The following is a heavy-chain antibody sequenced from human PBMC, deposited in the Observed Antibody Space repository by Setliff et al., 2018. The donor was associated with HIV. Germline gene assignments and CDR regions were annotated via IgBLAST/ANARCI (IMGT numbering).Heavy chain of an antibody. D-gene: IGHD4-17*01. CDR1: GGSISSYY. CDR2: IYARGGT. Sequence: LSLTCSVSGGSISSYYWSWIRQPAGRGLEWIGRIYARGGTNYNPSLESRVTMSVDTSMNQFSLKLTSVTAADTAVYYCVGDETTVTFDYWGQGTLVTVSS. J-gene: IGHJ4*02. V-gene: IGHV4-4*07. CDR3: VGDETTVTFDY.